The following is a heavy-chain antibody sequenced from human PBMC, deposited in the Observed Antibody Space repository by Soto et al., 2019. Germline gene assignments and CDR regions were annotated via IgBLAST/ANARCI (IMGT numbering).Heavy chain of an antibody. CDR3: ARGSKTLYYYYGMDG. J-gene: IGHJ6*02. Sequence: GGSLRLSCAASGFTFSSYGMHWFRQAPGKGLEWVAVIWYDGSNKYYADSVKGRFTISRDNSKNTLYLQMYSLRAEDTAVYYCARGSKTLYYYYGMDGWGQGTTVTVSS. V-gene: IGHV3-33*01. CDR2: IWYDGSNK. CDR1: GFTFSSYG.